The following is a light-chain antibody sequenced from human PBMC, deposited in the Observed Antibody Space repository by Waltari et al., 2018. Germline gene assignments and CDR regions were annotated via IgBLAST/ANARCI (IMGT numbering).Light chain of an antibody. CDR3: QQSYSTPQT. Sequence: DIQMTQSPSSLSASVGDRVTITCRTSQSISSYLNWYQQSPGKAPKLLIYAASSLQSGVPSRFSGSGAGTEFTLTITSLQPEDFATYYCQQSYSTPQTFGGGTKVEIK. CDR2: AAS. V-gene: IGKV1-39*01. CDR1: QSISSY. J-gene: IGKJ4*01.